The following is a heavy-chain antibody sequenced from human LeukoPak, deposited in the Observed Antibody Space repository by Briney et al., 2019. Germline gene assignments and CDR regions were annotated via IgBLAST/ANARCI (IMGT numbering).Heavy chain of an antibody. CDR1: GYTFTGYY. V-gene: IGHV1-2*02. CDR2: INPNSGGT. Sequence: ASVKVSCKASGYTFTGYYMHWVRQAPGQGLEWMGWINPNSGGTNYAQKFQGRVTMTRDTSISTAYMELSRLRSDDTAVYYCASGGDYFNYYYYYYMDVWGKGTTVTVSS. J-gene: IGHJ6*03. CDR3: ASGGDYFNYYYYYYMDV. D-gene: IGHD2/OR15-2a*01.